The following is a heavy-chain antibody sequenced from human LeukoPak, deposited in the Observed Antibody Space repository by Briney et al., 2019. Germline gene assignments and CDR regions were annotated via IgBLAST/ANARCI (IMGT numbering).Heavy chain of an antibody. D-gene: IGHD3-22*01. CDR3: ARATYYYDSSGYYYLY. CDR2: INPSGGST. V-gene: IGHV1-46*01. Sequence: ASVKVSCKASGYTFTNYYMHWVRQAPGQGLQWMGIINPSGGSTSYAQRFQGRVTMTRDTSTSTVYMELSSLRSEDTAVYYFARATYYYDSSGYYYLYWGQGTLVTVSS. CDR1: GYTFTNYY. J-gene: IGHJ4*02.